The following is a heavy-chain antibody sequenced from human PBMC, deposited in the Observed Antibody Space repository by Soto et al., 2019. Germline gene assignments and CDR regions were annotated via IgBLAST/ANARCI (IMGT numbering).Heavy chain of an antibody. V-gene: IGHV3-30-3*01. CDR3: ARVPGYCGGSSCYRDYYYGMDV. Sequence: QVQLVESGGGVVQPGRSPRLSCGASGFIFSNYAMYWVRQAPGKGLEWVAVISSDESNKYYADSVKGRFTISRDNSKNTLYLQMNSLRAEDTAMYYCARVPGYCGGSSCYRDYYYGMDVWGQGTTVTVSS. CDR1: GFIFSNYA. D-gene: IGHD2-15*01. CDR2: ISSDESNK. J-gene: IGHJ6*02.